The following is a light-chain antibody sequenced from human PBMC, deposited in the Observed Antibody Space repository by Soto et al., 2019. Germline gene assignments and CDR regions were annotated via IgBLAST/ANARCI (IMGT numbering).Light chain of an antibody. Sequence: NFMLTQPHSVSDSPGKTVIISCTRSSGSIASNYVQWYQQRPGSSPTTVIYEDNQRPSGVPDRFSGSIDSSSNSASLTISRLETEDEADYYCQSYDATNQVFGGGTQLTVL. CDR2: EDN. CDR1: SGSIASNY. CDR3: QSYDATNQV. V-gene: IGLV6-57*01. J-gene: IGLJ3*02.